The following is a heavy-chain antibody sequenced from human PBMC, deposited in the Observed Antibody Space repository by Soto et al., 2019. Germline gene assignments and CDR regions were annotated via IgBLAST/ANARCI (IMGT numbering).Heavy chain of an antibody. CDR3: ARRDVSLSYYFDY. Sequence: PGESLKISCKASGYSFSTYWIGWVRQVPGKGLEWMGIIYPGDSDTKYSPSFQGQVTISADKSIGTAYLQWSSLKASDTAMYYCARRDVSLSYYFDYWGHGTLVTVSS. J-gene: IGHJ4*01. D-gene: IGHD3-10*02. CDR1: GYSFSTYW. CDR2: IYPGDSDT. V-gene: IGHV5-51*01.